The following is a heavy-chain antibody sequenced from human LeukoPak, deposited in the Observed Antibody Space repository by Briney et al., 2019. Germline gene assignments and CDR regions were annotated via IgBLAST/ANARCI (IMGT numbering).Heavy chain of an antibody. Sequence: PSETLSLTCTVSGGSISSYYWSWIRQPPGKGLEWIGYIYYSGSTNYNPSLKSRVTISVDTSKNQFSLKLSSVTAADTAVYYCARHSPQIAFDIWGQGTMVTVSS. CDR3: ARHSPQIAFDI. J-gene: IGHJ3*02. CDR2: IYYSGST. V-gene: IGHV4-59*08. CDR1: GGSISSYY.